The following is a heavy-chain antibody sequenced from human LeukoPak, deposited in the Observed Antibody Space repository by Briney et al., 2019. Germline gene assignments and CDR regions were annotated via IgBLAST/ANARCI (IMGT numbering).Heavy chain of an antibody. D-gene: IGHD2-21*01. J-gene: IGHJ6*02. CDR1: GGSISSYY. CDR2: IYYSGST. CDR3: ARHLFLPLDGMDV. V-gene: IGHV4-59*08. Sequence: KASETLSLTCTVSGGSISSYYWSWIRQPPGKGLEWIGYIYYSGSTNYNPSLKSRVTISVDTSKNQFSLKLSSVTAADTAVYYCARHLFLPLDGMDVWGQGTTVTVSS.